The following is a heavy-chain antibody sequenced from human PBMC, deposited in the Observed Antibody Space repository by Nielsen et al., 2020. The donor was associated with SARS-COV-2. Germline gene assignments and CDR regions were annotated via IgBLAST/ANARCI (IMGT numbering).Heavy chain of an antibody. CDR3: ARGDLVVVPSPILGLGPFFYYFYLDV. J-gene: IGHJ6*03. Sequence: SETLSLTCTVSGGSISGENYFWTWVRQSPGKGLEWIGEVSHSGSINYNPSLKSRVTLSMDKSKRQFSLRLTSVSAADTAVYFCARGDLVVVPSPILGLGPFFYYFYLDVWGKGTTVIVSS. V-gene: IGHV4-4*02. CDR1: GGSISGENYF. CDR2: VSHSGSI. D-gene: IGHD2-2*01.